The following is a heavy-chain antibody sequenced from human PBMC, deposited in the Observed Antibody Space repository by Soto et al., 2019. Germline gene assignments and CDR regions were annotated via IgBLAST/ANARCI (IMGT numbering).Heavy chain of an antibody. Sequence: GGSLRLSCAASGFTFSIHGMSWVRQAPGKGLEWVSVISGSDTTTVYADSVKGRFTISRDNAENSLYLHMNSLGAEDTAVYYCARAAYASGPDYWGQGILVTVSS. CDR3: ARAAYASGPDY. CDR2: ISGSDTTT. V-gene: IGHV3-23*01. CDR1: GFTFSIHG. D-gene: IGHD6-25*01. J-gene: IGHJ4*02.